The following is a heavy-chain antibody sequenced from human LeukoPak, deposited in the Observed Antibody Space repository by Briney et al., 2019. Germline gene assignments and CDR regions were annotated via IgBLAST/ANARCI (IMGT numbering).Heavy chain of an antibody. CDR1: GGSISSGGYY. V-gene: IGHV4-31*03. CDR3: ARVGPRDYYDSSGYGAFDI. D-gene: IGHD3-22*01. J-gene: IGHJ3*02. CDR2: IYYSAST. Sequence: SETLSLTCPVSGGSISSGGYYWSWIRQHPGKGLEWIGYIYYSASTYYNPSLKSRVTISVDTSKNQFSLKLSSVTAADTAVYYCARVGPRDYYDSSGYGAFDIWGQGTMVTVSS.